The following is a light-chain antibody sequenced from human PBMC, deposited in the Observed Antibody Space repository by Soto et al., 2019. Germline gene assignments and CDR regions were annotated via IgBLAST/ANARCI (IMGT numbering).Light chain of an antibody. CDR1: QTISSW. CDR3: QQGYSTLWT. CDR2: KAS. V-gene: IGKV1-5*03. Sequence: DIQMTQSPSTLSASVGDRVTITCRASQTISSWLAWYQQKPGKAPKLLIYKASTLKSGVPSRFSGSGSETDFTLTISSLQPEDFATYYCQQGYSTLWTFGQGTKVDIK. J-gene: IGKJ1*01.